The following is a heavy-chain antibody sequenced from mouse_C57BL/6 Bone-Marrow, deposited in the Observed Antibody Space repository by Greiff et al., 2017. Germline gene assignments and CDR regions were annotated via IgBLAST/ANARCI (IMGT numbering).Heavy chain of an antibody. J-gene: IGHJ3*01. V-gene: IGHV2-6*01. CDR3: ASLIWDGFAY. CDR1: GFSLTSYG. D-gene: IGHD4-1*01. Sequence: QVQLKESGPGLVAPSQSLSITCTVSGFSLTSYGVDWVRQSPGKGLEWLGVIWGVGSTNYNSALKSRLSISKDNSKSQVFLNINMMQTDNAAMYYFASLIWDGFAYWGQGTLVTVSA. CDR2: IWGVGST.